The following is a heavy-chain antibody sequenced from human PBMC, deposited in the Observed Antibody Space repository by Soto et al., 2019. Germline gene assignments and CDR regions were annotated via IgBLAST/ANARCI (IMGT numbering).Heavy chain of an antibody. CDR1: GFTFSSYG. CDR3: ARKDIENSATVGY. V-gene: IGHV3-30*03. Sequence: QVQLVESGGGVVQPGRSLRLSCAASGFTFSSYGMHWVRQAPGKGLEWAAVISNDGNSKYYADSVKGRFTISRDNSKNPLYLQINSLRAEDTAVYYCARKDIENSATVGYWGQGTLVSVSS. J-gene: IGHJ4*02. D-gene: IGHD5-18*01. CDR2: ISNDGNSK.